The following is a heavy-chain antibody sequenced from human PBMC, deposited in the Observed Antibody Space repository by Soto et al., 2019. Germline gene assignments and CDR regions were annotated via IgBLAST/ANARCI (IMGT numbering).Heavy chain of an antibody. Sequence: QVQLVESGGGVVQPGRSLRLSCAASGFTFSSYGMHWVRQAPGKGLEWVAVIWYDGSNKYYADSVKGRFTISRDNSKNTLYLQMNSLRAEDTAVYYCARDQNGLYSSGWEFDYRGQGTLVTVSS. CDR2: IWYDGSNK. J-gene: IGHJ4*02. CDR1: GFTFSSYG. V-gene: IGHV3-33*01. D-gene: IGHD6-19*01. CDR3: ARDQNGLYSSGWEFDY.